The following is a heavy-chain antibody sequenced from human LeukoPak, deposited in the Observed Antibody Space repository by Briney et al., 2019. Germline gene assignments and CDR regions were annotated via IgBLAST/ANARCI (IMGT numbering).Heavy chain of an antibody. V-gene: IGHV1-18*04. D-gene: IGHD6-13*01. CDR2: ISAYNSNT. CDR1: GYTFTSYG. CDR3: ARDPRGQQLVPLGMDV. Sequence: GASVKVSCKASGYTFTSYGISWVRQAPGQGLEWMGWISAYNSNTNYAQKLQGRVTMTTDTSTSTAYMELRSLRSDDTAVYYCARDPRGQQLVPLGMDVWGKGTTVTVSS. J-gene: IGHJ6*04.